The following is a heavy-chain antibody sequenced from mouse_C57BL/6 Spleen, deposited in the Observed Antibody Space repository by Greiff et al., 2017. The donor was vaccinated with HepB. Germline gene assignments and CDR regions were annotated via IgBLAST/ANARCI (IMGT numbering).Heavy chain of an antibody. CDR3: EGGAY. J-gene: IGHJ3*01. D-gene: IGHD3-3*01. CDR1: GYTFTSYG. CDR2: IYPRSGNT. V-gene: IGHV1-81*01. Sequence: QVQLKESGAELARPGASVKLSCKASGYTFTSYGISWVKQRTGQGLEWIGEIYPRSGNTYYNEKFKGKATLTADKSSSTAYMELRSLTSEDSAVYFCEGGAYWGQGTLVTVSA.